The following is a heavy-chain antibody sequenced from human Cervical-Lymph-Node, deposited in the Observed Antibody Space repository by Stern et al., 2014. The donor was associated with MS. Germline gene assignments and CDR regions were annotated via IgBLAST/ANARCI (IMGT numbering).Heavy chain of an antibody. Sequence: VQLVESGAEVKKPGASVKVSCKASGYTLTIFYVHWVRQAPGQGLEWMGINSPRGITTAYAQKFQGRVTMTMDTSTSTVYMELSSLRSEDTAVYYCASGGEVDGGDVWGQGTTVTVFS. CDR2: NSPRGITT. CDR3: ASGGEVDGGDV. V-gene: IGHV1-46*01. J-gene: IGHJ6*02. D-gene: IGHD1-26*01. CDR1: GYTLTIFY.